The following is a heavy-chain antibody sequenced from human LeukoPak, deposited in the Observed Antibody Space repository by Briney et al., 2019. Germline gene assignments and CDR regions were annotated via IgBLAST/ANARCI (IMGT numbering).Heavy chain of an antibody. CDR3: AHSITIFGVVIRYYFDY. CDR2: IYWNDDK. CDR1: GFSLSTSGVG. D-gene: IGHD3-3*01. V-gene: IGHV2-5*01. Sequence: VSGPTLVKPTQTLTLTCTFSGFSLSTSGVGVGWIRQPPGKALEWLAPIYWNDDKRYSPSLKSRLTITKDTSKNQVVLTMTNMDPVDTATYYCAHSITIFGVVIRYYFDYWGQGTLVTVSS. J-gene: IGHJ4*02.